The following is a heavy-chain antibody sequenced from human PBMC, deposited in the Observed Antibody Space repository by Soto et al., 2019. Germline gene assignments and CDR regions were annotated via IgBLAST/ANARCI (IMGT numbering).Heavy chain of an antibody. V-gene: IGHV4-39*01. J-gene: IGHJ5*02. CDR3: ARRRGGGRWFDP. D-gene: IGHD3-16*01. Sequence: QLHLQESGPGLVKPSETLSLTCTVSGDSLSSSIYYWGWIRQPPGKGLEWIGSIYYSGSTYYNPSLKSRFTIAVDTSKNQFSLKLSSVTAADTAVYYCARRRGGGRWFDPWGQGTLVTVSS. CDR1: GDSLSSSIYY. CDR2: IYYSGST.